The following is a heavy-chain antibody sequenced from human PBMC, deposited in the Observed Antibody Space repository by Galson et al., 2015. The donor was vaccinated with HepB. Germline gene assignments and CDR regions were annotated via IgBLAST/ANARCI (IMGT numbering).Heavy chain of an antibody. V-gene: IGHV3-11*06. D-gene: IGHD5-18*01. CDR3: ARWWDTAMVVTRGDYYYYGMDV. CDR2: ISSSSSYT. CDR1: GFTFSDYY. Sequence: SLRLSCAASGFTFSDYYMSWIRQAPGKGLEWVSYISSSSSYTNYADSVKGRFTISRDNAKNSLYPQMNSLRAEDTAVYYCARWWDTAMVVTRGDYYYYGMDVWGQGTTVTVSS. J-gene: IGHJ6*02.